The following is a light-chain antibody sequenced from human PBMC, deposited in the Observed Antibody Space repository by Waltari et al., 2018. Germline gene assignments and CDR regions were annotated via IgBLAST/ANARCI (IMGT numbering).Light chain of an antibody. CDR1: ESHEDSDGHTY. J-gene: IGKJ1*01. V-gene: IGKV2D-29*01. CDR2: EVS. CDR3: MPSIQHPKK. Sequence: DIAMTPTPLSPSVTPGQPASISCKSSESHEDSDGHTYLSWYLQKAGQPPQLLIYEVSNRRSRVSVRFIGSESGTDFKLNISRVEAENVWVYCCMPSIQHPKKFGPGTKVEMK.